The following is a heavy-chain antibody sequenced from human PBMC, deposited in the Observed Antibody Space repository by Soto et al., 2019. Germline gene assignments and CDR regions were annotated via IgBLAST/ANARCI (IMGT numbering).Heavy chain of an antibody. D-gene: IGHD3-10*01. CDR2: ISNSGDR. V-gene: IGHV3-23*01. CDR1: GFSFSSYA. Sequence: VQVLESGGAFVQPGGSLRLSCAASGFSFSSYAMYWVRQAPGKGLEWVSTISNSGDRYYADSVEGRFTISRDNSKDTVYLQMNSLRAEDTAVYYCAKPKYRGVVVNVWGQGTTVTVSS. CDR3: AKPKYRGVVVNV. J-gene: IGHJ6*02.